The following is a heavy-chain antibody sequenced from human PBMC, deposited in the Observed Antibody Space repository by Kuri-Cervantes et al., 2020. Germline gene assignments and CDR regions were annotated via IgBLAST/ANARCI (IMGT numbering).Heavy chain of an antibody. J-gene: IGHJ4*02. CDR3: ARGGYYYDSSGSLAY. CDR1: GSSISSGGYY. Sequence: LRLSCTVSGSSISSGGYYWSWIRQHPGKGLEWIGYIYYSGSTYYNSSLKSRVTMTVDTSKTQFSLKLSSVTAADTAVYYCARGGYYYDSSGSLAYWGQGTLVTVSS. V-gene: IGHV4-31*02. D-gene: IGHD3-22*01. CDR2: IYYSGST.